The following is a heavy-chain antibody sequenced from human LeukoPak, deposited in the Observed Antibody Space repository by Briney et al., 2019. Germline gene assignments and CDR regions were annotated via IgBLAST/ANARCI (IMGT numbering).Heavy chain of an antibody. CDR2: KNPNSGNT. Sequence: GASVRVSCKASGYTFPSYDINWVRQANGQGLEWMGWKNPNSGNTGYAQKFQGRVTMTRNTSISTAYMELSSLRSEDTAVYYCARVDIVVVPAAHNWFDPWGQGTLVTVSS. D-gene: IGHD2-2*03. V-gene: IGHV1-8*01. CDR1: GYTFPSYD. J-gene: IGHJ5*02. CDR3: ARVDIVVVPAAHNWFDP.